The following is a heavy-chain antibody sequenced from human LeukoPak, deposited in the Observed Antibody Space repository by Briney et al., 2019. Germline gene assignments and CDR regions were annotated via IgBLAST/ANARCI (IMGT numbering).Heavy chain of an antibody. CDR1: GYSISSGYY. Sequence: PSETLSLTCTVSGYSISSGYYWGWIRQPPGKGLEWIGSIYHSGSTYYNPSLKSRVTISVDTSKNQFSLKLSSVTAADTAVYYCARGDYGDYWGQGTLVTVSS. CDR3: ARGDYGDY. J-gene: IGHJ4*02. V-gene: IGHV4-38-2*02. CDR2: IYHSGST.